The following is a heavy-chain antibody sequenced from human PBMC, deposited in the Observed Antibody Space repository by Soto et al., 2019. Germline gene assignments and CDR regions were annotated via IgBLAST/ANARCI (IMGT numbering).Heavy chain of an antibody. V-gene: IGHV4-34*01. CDR2: INHSGST. Sequence: QVQLQQWGAGLLKPSETLSLTCAVYGGSFSGYYWSWIRQPPGKGLEWIGEINHSGSTNYNPSLMSRVAVSVDTSKYQFSLKLSSVTAADTAVYYCAREGYCSGGSCYSRTLDYWGQGTLVTVSS. J-gene: IGHJ4*02. CDR3: AREGYCSGGSCYSRTLDY. CDR1: GGSFSGYY. D-gene: IGHD2-15*01.